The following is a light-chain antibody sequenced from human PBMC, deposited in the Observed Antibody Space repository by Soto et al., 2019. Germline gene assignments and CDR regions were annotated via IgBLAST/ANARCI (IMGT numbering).Light chain of an antibody. CDR3: QQSYSSPPIT. CDR2: SAS. V-gene: IGKV1-39*01. J-gene: IGKJ5*01. Sequence: DIQMTQSPSSLSASVGDRITITCRASQNIRSFLNWYQQKPGKAPRLLIYSASTLQSGVPPRFSGSGSETDFNLTINNLQPEDFATDYCQQSYSSPPITLGQGTRLEIK. CDR1: QNIRSF.